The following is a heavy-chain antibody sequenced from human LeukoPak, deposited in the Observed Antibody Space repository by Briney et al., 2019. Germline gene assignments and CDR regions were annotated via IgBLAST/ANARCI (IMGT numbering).Heavy chain of an antibody. CDR2: IYYSGST. Sequence: SETLSLTCTVSGGSISSYYWSWIRQPPGKGLEWIGYIYYSGSTNYNPSLKSRVTISVDTSKNQFSLKLGSVTAADTAVYYCARADIIVGALWAEYNWFDPWGQGTLVTVSS. V-gene: IGHV4-59*01. CDR3: ARADIIVGALWAEYNWFDP. J-gene: IGHJ5*02. CDR1: GGSISSYY. D-gene: IGHD1-26*01.